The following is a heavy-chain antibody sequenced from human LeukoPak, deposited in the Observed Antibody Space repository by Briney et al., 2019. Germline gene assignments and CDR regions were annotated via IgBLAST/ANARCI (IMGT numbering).Heavy chain of an antibody. J-gene: IGHJ4*02. Sequence: PGGSLRLSCAASGFSFSSYAMHWVRQAPGKGLEWVAVIWYDGRNKYYADSVKGRFTISRDNSKNMLYLQMNSLRAEDTAVYYCARRGESANYGDYRFDYWGQGTLVTVSS. V-gene: IGHV3-33*01. CDR1: GFSFSSYA. CDR2: IWYDGRNK. D-gene: IGHD4-17*01. CDR3: ARRGESANYGDYRFDY.